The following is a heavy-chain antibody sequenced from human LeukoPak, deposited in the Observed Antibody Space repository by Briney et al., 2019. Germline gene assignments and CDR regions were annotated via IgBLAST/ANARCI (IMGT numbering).Heavy chain of an antibody. D-gene: IGHD1-1*01. CDR2: YDPEEGGF. J-gene: IGHJ4*02. CDR3: AGDRGITITKDFDF. CDR1: GSTLAESY. V-gene: IGHV1-24*01. Sequence: ASVKVSCKVSGSTLAESYIHWLRQAPGKGLEWMGGYDPEEGGFIYAQKFLDRVTMTEDTSTSTAYMEVGNLRSEDTAVYLCAGDRGITITKDFDFWGQGTLLTVSS.